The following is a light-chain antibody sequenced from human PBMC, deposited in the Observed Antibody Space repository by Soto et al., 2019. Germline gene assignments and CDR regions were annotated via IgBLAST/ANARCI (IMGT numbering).Light chain of an antibody. V-gene: IGKV2-28*01. CDR1: QSLQHNNGNTL. J-gene: IGKJ1*01. CDR2: LAS. CDR3: MQALQTPRT. Sequence: EIVMTQSPLSLTGTPGEPASISCKSSQSLQHNNGNTLLDWYMQKPGQSPQLLIYLASRRAPGAPDRVSGSGSGTDFTLRISAAEAYAAAISYCMQALQTPRTFGQGTKLEI.